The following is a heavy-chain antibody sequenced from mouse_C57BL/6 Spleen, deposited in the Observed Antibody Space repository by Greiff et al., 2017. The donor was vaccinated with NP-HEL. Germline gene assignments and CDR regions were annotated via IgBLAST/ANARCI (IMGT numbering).Heavy chain of an antibody. CDR2: IDPSDSET. CDR3: ARQWGAGLTTVVDY. Sequence: QVQLQQPGAELVRPGSSVKLSCKASGYTFTSYWMHWVKQRPIQGLEWIGNIDPSDSETHYNQKFKDKATLTVDKSSSTAYMQLSSLTSEDSAVYYCARQWGAGLTTVVDYWGQGTTLTVSS. CDR1: GYTFTSYW. V-gene: IGHV1-52*01. D-gene: IGHD1-1*01. J-gene: IGHJ2*01.